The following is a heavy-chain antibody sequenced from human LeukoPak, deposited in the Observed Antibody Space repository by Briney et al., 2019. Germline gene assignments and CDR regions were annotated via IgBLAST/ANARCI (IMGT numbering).Heavy chain of an antibody. CDR3: ARDKWATGTDDAFGI. Sequence: GGSLRLSCAASGFTYSSYSMNWVRQAPTKGLEWVSYISSSSSIIFYADSVKGRFTISRDNAKNSLYLQMNSLRAEDTAAYYCARDKWATGTDDAFGIWGQGTMVTVSS. CDR1: GFTYSSYS. CDR2: ISSSSSII. V-gene: IGHV3-48*01. D-gene: IGHD1-1*01. J-gene: IGHJ3*02.